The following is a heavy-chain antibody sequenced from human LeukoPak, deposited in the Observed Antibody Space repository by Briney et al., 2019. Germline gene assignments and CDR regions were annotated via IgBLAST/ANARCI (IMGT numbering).Heavy chain of an antibody. Sequence: GRSLRLSCATSGFTFSSYPMSWVRQAPGKGLEWVSAISGSGGTTYYADSVKGRFTISRDNSKNTLYLQMNSLRAEDTAVYHRAKEIYYDSTGPQYWGQGTLVTVSS. CDR3: AKEIYYDSTGPQY. CDR1: GFTFSSYP. V-gene: IGHV3-23*01. CDR2: ISGSGGTT. D-gene: IGHD3-22*01. J-gene: IGHJ4*02.